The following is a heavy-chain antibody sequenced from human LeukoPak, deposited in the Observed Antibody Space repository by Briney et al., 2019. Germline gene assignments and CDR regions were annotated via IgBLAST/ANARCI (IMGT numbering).Heavy chain of an antibody. CDR3: ARAQKVGIFGVAYAYMDV. Sequence: SQTLSLTCTVSGGSISSGSYYWSWIRQHPGKGLEWIGYIYYSGSTYYNPSLKSRVTISVDTSKNQFSLKLSSVTAADTAVYYCARAQKVGIFGVAYAYMDVWGKGTTVTVSS. D-gene: IGHD3-3*01. CDR1: GGSISSGSYY. CDR2: IYYSGST. V-gene: IGHV4-31*03. J-gene: IGHJ6*03.